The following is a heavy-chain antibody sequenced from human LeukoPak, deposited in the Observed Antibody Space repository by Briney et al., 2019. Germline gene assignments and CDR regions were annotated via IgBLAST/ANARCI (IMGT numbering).Heavy chain of an antibody. J-gene: IGHJ4*02. V-gene: IGHV3-48*02. Sequence: GGSLRLSCAASGFTFSSYSMNWVRQSPGKGLEWVSYISGSSNTIYYADSVKGRFTISGDNAKSSLYLQMNSLRDEDTAVYYCARAVTTVTRGGLVFDYWGQGTLVTVSS. CDR2: ISGSSNTI. D-gene: IGHD4-17*01. CDR3: ARAVTTVTRGGLVFDY. CDR1: GFTFSSYS.